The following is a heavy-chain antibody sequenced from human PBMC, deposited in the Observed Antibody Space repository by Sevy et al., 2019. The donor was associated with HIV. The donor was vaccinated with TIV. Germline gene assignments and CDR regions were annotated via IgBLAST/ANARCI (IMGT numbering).Heavy chain of an antibody. V-gene: IGHV3-23*01. J-gene: IGHJ6*03. Sequence: GGSLRLSCAVSGFSFDSYGMTWVRQAPGKGLEWVSGISGSGTRTYYADSVKGRFIISRDNSKNTLYLQMNSLRSEDMGFNYLAKGGGGHYDPDEIGYYFYYYNMDVWGKGTTVTVSS. CDR2: ISGSGTRT. D-gene: IGHD3-22*01. CDR1: GFSFDSYG. CDR3: AKGGGGHYDPDEIGYYFYYYNMDV.